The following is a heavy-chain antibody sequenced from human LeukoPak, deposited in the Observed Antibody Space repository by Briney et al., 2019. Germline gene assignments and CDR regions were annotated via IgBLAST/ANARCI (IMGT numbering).Heavy chain of an antibody. CDR1: GFTVSFNY. J-gene: IGHJ6*03. V-gene: IGHV3-53*01. CDR3: ARAQWRTYSYYYMDV. Sequence: GGSLRLSCAASGFTVSFNYMSWVRQAPGKGLEWISVIYSGGSTYYADSVKGRFTISRDDSKDTLYLQMNSLRAEDTAIYYCARAQWRTYSYYYMDVWGKGTTVTVSS. CDR2: IYSGGST. D-gene: IGHD6-19*01.